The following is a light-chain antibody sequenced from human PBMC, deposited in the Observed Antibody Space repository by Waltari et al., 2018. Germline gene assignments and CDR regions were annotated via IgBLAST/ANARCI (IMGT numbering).Light chain of an antibody. CDR2: EVS. V-gene: IGLV2-14*01. CDR1: SSDVGGYTY. CDR3: TSYTSSSPVV. J-gene: IGLJ2*01. Sequence: QSALTQPASVSGSPGQSITISCTGTSSDVGGYTYVSWYQQHPGKVPKLMIYEVSNRPSGVSNRFSGSKSGNTASLTISGLQAEDEADYYCTSYTSSSPVVFGGGTKLTVL.